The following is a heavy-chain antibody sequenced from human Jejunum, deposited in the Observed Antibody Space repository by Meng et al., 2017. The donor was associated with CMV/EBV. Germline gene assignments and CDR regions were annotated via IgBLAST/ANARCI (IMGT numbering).Heavy chain of an antibody. J-gene: IGHJ4*02. D-gene: IGHD3-10*01. Sequence: QVQWQESGPGRVKPSETLSLTCTVSGGSLSSYYWTWIRQPPGKGLEWIGYNYYSGSTNYNPSLKSRVTILVDTSKNQFSLKLISVTAADTAVYYCARVPGRAPDYWGQGALVTVSS. CDR2: NYYSGST. CDR3: ARVPGRAPDY. CDR1: GGSLSSYY. V-gene: IGHV4-59*01.